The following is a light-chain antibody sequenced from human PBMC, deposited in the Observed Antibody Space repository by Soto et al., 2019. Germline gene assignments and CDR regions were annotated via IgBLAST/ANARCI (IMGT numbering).Light chain of an antibody. V-gene: IGKV1-39*01. Sequence: DLQMTQSPSSLSASVGDRVTITCRASQSINSYLNWYQQKPGKAPNLLIYAASSLESGVPSRFSGSGSGRDFTLTISSLQPEDFATYYCQQSYSTPRTFGQGTKVEI. CDR1: QSINSY. CDR2: AAS. J-gene: IGKJ1*01. CDR3: QQSYSTPRT.